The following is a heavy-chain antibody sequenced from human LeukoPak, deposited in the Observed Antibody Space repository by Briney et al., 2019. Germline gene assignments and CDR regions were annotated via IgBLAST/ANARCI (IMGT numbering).Heavy chain of an antibody. J-gene: IGHJ4*02. D-gene: IGHD4-17*01. Sequence: GGSLRLSCAASGFTFSSYSMNWVSQAPGKGLEWVSYISSSSSTIYYADSVKGRFTISRDNAKNSLYLQMNSRRDEDTAVYYCARGTTTSFDYWGQGTLVTVSS. V-gene: IGHV3-48*02. CDR3: ARGTTTSFDY. CDR2: ISSSSSTI. CDR1: GFTFSSYS.